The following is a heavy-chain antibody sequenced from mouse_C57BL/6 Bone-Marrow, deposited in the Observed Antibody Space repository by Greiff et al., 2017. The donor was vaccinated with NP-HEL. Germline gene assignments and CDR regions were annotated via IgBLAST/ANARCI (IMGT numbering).Heavy chain of an antibody. V-gene: IGHV1-4*01. Sequence: VLLVESGAELARPGASVKMSCKASGYTFTSYTMHWVKQRPGQGLEWIGYINPSSGYTTYNQKFKDKATLTADKSSSTAYMQLSSLTSEDSAVYYCARGGYPMDYWGQGTSVTVSS. CDR3: ARGGYPMDY. CDR1: GYTFTSYT. J-gene: IGHJ4*01. CDR2: INPSSGYT.